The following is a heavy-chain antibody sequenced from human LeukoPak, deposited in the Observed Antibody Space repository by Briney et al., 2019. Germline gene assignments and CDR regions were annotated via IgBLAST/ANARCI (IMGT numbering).Heavy chain of an antibody. V-gene: IGHV4-39*01. CDR3: ARPPYYYDSSGYYYSFPFDY. CDR1: GGSISSSSYY. J-gene: IGHJ4*02. CDR2: IYYSGST. D-gene: IGHD3-22*01. Sequence: SETLSLTCTVSGGSISSSSYYWGWIRQPPGKGLEWIGSIYYSGSTYYNPSLKSRVTISVDTSKNQFSLKLSSVTAADTAVYYCARPPYYYDSSGYYYSFPFDYWGQGTLVTVSS.